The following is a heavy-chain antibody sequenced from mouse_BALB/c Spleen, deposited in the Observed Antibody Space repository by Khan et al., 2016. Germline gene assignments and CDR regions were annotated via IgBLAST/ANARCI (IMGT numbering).Heavy chain of an antibody. CDR2: INPSTGYT. Sequence: QVQLQQSGAELAKPGASVKMSCKASGYTFTSYWMHWVKQRPGQGLEWIGYINPSTGYTEYNQKFQDKATLTADKSSSTAYMQLSSLTSEDSAVYYCADSSGSYWGQGTLVTVSA. D-gene: IGHD3-2*01. CDR3: ADSSGSY. CDR1: GYTFTSYW. J-gene: IGHJ3*01. V-gene: IGHV1-7*01.